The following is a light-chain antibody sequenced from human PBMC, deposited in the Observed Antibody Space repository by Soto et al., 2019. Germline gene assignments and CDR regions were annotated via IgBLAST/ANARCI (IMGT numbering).Light chain of an antibody. CDR2: SAS. CDR3: LQHSDYPAT. J-gene: IGKJ2*01. Sequence: DMQLTQTPSSLSASVGDRVTITCRASQGIRDALGWYQQKPGKVPKRLIYSASSLQSGVPSRFSGSGSETEFTLTISSLQPEDFATYYCLQHSDYPATFVHGTKVDSK. CDR1: QGIRDA. V-gene: IGKV1-17*01.